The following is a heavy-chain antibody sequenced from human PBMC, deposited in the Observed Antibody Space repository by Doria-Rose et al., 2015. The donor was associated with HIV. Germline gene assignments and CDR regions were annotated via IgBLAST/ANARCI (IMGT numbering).Heavy chain of an antibody. J-gene: IGHJ4*02. CDR3: ARIKSSRWYHKYYFDF. Sequence: QITLKESGPVLVKPTETLTLTCTVSGVSLSSPGMGVSWIRQPPGKALEWLANIFSDDERSYKTSPKSRLTISRSTSKSQVVLTMTDMDPVDTATYYCARIKSSRWYHKYYFDFWGQGTLVIVS. D-gene: IGHD6-13*01. CDR1: GVSLSSPGMG. CDR2: IFSDDER. V-gene: IGHV2-26*01.